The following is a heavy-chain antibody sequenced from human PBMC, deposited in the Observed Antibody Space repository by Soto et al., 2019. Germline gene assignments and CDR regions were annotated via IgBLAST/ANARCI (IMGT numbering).Heavy chain of an antibody. CDR2: IYHSGST. V-gene: IGHV4-4*02. CDR3: ARGPGYSNYYYGMDV. Sequence: LSLTCAVSGGSISSYNWWSWVRQPPGRGLEWIGDIYHSGSTSYNPSLKSRVTISLDKSKNQFSLRLSSVTAADTAVYYCARGPGYSNYYYGMDVWGQGTTVTVSS. J-gene: IGHJ6*02. D-gene: IGHD4-4*01. CDR1: GGSISSYNW.